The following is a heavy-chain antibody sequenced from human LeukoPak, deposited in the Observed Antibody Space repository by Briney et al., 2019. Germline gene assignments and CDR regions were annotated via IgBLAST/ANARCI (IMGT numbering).Heavy chain of an antibody. Sequence: SQTLSLTCTVSGGSISNGLYYWSWIRQHPGKGLEWIGYIYYSGSTYYNPSLKSRVTISVDTSKNQFSLKLSSVTAADTAVYYCAREVDDSSGYRNWLDPWGQGTLVTVSS. CDR3: AREVDDSSGYRNWLDP. CDR1: GGSISNGLYY. CDR2: IYYSGST. V-gene: IGHV4-31*03. J-gene: IGHJ5*02. D-gene: IGHD3-22*01.